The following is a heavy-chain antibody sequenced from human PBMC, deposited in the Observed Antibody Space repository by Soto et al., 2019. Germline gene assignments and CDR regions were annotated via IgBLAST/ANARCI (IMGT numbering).Heavy chain of an antibody. CDR3: AGQTIAVAGTRVDY. Sequence: GGSLRLSCAASGFTFSSYGMHWVRQAPGKGLEWVAVISYDGSNKYYADSVKGRFTISRDNSKNTLYLQMNSLRAEDTAVYYCAGQTIAVAGTRVDYWGQGTLVTVSS. D-gene: IGHD6-19*01. CDR1: GFTFSSYG. CDR2: ISYDGSNK. J-gene: IGHJ4*02. V-gene: IGHV3-30*03.